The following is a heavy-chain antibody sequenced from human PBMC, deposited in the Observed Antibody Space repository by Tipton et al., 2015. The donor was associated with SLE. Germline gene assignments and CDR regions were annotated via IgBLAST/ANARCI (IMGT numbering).Heavy chain of an antibody. Sequence: TLSLTCTLSGGSISSSSYYWGWIRQPPGKGLEWIGSIYYSGSTYYNPSLKSRVTIYVDTSKNQFSLKLSSVTAADTAVYYCAGYTSGWYNGPDHWGQGTLVTVSS. CDR3: AGYTSGWYNGPDH. D-gene: IGHD6-19*01. CDR2: IYYSGST. V-gene: IGHV4-39*01. J-gene: IGHJ4*02. CDR1: GGSISSSSYY.